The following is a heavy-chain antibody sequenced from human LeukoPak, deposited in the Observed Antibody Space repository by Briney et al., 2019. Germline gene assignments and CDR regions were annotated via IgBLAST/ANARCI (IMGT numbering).Heavy chain of an antibody. V-gene: IGHV3-74*01. J-gene: IGHJ4*02. CDR1: GFTFSSYW. CDR2: INSDGSST. CDR3: ARDQDRDWHYDFWSGYSGVDY. D-gene: IGHD3-3*01. Sequence: SGGSLRLSCAASGFTFSSYWMHWVRQAPEKGLVWVSRINSDGSSTSYADSVKGRFTISRDNAKNTLYLQMNSLRAEDTAVYYCARDQDRDWHYDFWSGYSGVDYWGQGTLVTVSS.